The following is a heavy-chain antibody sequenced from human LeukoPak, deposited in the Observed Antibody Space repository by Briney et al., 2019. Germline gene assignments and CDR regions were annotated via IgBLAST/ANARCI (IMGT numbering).Heavy chain of an antibody. CDR3: ARHPSYSSSPHDDY. CDR1: GVSIRSYY. CDR2: IYYSGST. Sequence: SETLSLTCTVSGVSIRSYYWSWIRQPPGKGLEWIGYIYYSGSTSYNPSLKSRVSMSIDTSKNQFSLKLSFVTAADTAVYYCARHPSYSSSPHDDYWGQGTLVTVPS. J-gene: IGHJ4*02. V-gene: IGHV4-59*08. D-gene: IGHD6-6*01.